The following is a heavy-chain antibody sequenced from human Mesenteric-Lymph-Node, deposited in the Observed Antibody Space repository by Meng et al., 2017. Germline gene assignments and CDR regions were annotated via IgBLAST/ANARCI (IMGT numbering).Heavy chain of an antibody. J-gene: IGHJ5*02. D-gene: IGHD3-10*01. CDR1: GDSITSGDDS. CDR2: IYHGVNI. Sequence: QESGSRLFRPSQTLSLTCVVYGDSITSGDDSWTWIRQPTGKGLEWIGYIYHGVNIYYTPSLRSRVTISVDKSRNQFSLKLTSVSAADTAVYYCVRDTRRGGGWFDPWGQGTLVTVSS. CDR3: VRDTRRGGGWFDP. V-gene: IGHV4-30-2*01.